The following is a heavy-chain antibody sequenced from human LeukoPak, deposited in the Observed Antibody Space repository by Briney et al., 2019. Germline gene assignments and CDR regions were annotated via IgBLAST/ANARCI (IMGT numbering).Heavy chain of an antibody. V-gene: IGHV1-18*01. D-gene: IGHD3-10*01. CDR3: ARSLWFGESYYMDV. Sequence: APVKVSCKASGYTFTSYGISWVRQAPGQGLEWMGWISAYNGNTNYAQKLQGRVTMTTDTSTSTAYMELRSLRSDDTAVYYCARSLWFGESYYMDVWGKGTTVTVSS. CDR2: ISAYNGNT. J-gene: IGHJ6*03. CDR1: GYTFTSYG.